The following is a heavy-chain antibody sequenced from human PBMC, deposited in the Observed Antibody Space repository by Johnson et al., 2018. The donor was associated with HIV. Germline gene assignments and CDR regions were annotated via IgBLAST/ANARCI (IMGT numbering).Heavy chain of an antibody. V-gene: IGHV3-23*04. Sequence: VQLVESGGGLVQPGGSLRLSCAASGFTFSSYAMSWVRQAPGKGLEWVSAISGSGGSTYYADSVKGRFTISRDNSKNTLYLQMNSLRAEYTAVYYCAKARHDYGGTDDAFDIWGQGTMVTVSS. CDR2: ISGSGGST. CDR3: AKARHDYGGTDDAFDI. CDR1: GFTFSSYA. J-gene: IGHJ3*02. D-gene: IGHD4-23*01.